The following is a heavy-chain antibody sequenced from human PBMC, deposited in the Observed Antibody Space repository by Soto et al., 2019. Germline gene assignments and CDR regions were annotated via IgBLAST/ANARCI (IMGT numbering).Heavy chain of an antibody. CDR3: ARAPSTQGKKTIFGVVMGGDYSYYYMDV. D-gene: IGHD3-3*01. CDR1: GYTFTSYD. V-gene: IGHV1-8*01. J-gene: IGHJ6*03. Sequence: QVQLEQSGAEVKKPGASVKVSCKGSGYTFTSYDINWVRQATGQGLEWMGWMNPNSGNTGYAQKFQGRVTMTRNTSIKTAYVELSSLTSEDTAVYYCARAPSTQGKKTIFGVVMGGDYSYYYMDVWGKGTTVTVSS. CDR2: MNPNSGNT.